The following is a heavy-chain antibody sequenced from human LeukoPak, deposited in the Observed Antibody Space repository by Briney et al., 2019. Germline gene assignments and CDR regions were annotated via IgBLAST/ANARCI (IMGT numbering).Heavy chain of an antibody. CDR2: ISYTGNT. Sequence: SETLSLTCTVSGGSVSPYFWSWIRQPPGKGLEWIGYISYTGNTNYNPSLKSRVTISVDTSKNQFSLQLTSVTAADTAVYYCARDDYRGVTNFDPWGQGTLVTVSS. J-gene: IGHJ5*02. V-gene: IGHV4-59*02. CDR3: ARDDYRGVTNFDP. D-gene: IGHD3-10*01. CDR1: GGSVSPYF.